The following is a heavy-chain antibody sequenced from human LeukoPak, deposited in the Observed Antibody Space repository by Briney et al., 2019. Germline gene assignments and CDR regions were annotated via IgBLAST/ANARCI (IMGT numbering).Heavy chain of an antibody. Sequence: GGSLRLSCAASGFPFNAYWMTWVRQAPGKGLEWVANIRQDGDMKYYVDSVKGRFTISRDNAMNSLYLQMNSLRAEDTAIYYCARSLPYGTTWYGRSDFWGQGTLVTVSS. CDR3: ARSLPYGTTWYGRSDF. CDR2: IRQDGDMK. V-gene: IGHV3-7*03. D-gene: IGHD6-13*01. CDR1: GFPFNAYW. J-gene: IGHJ4*02.